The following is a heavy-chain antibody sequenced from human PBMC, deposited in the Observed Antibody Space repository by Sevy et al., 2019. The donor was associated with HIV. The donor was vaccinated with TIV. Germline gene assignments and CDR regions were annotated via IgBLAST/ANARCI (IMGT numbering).Heavy chain of an antibody. V-gene: IGHV3-30*04. CDR3: ARDEPDDYDSSGYYSLDYYYYYGMDV. Sequence: GGSLRLSCAASGFTFSSYAMHWVRQAPGKGLEWVAVISYDGSNKYYADSMKGRFTISRDNSKNTLYLQMNSLRAEDMDVYYCARDEPDDYDSSGYYSLDYYYYYGMDVWGQGTTVTVSS. CDR2: ISYDGSNK. D-gene: IGHD3-22*01. CDR1: GFTFSSYA. J-gene: IGHJ6*02.